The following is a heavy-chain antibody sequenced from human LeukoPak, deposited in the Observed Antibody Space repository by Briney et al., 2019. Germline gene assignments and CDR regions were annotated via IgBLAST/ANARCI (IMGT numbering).Heavy chain of an antibody. CDR2: ISGSGGST. Sequence: PAGSLRLSCAASGFTFSSYARSWVRQAPGKGLEWFSAISGSGGSTYYADSVKGRFTISRHNSKNTLYLQMNSLRAEDTAVYYCANSDYFDYWGQGTLVTVSS. CDR3: ANSDYFDY. V-gene: IGHV3-23*01. J-gene: IGHJ4*02. CDR1: GFTFSSYA.